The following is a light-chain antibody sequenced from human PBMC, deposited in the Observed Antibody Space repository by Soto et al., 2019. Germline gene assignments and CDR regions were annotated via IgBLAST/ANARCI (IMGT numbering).Light chain of an antibody. J-gene: IGKJ5*01. CDR2: DTS. CDR3: QQYNKWPPIT. Sequence: EVVMTQSPATLSVSPVERAKLFFSSSQSVGIKLAWYQQKPGQAPRLLIYDTSTRATGIPARFSGSGSGTEFTLTISSLQSEDFAIYYCQQYNKWPPITVGQGTRLE. V-gene: IGKV3-15*01. CDR1: QSVGIK.